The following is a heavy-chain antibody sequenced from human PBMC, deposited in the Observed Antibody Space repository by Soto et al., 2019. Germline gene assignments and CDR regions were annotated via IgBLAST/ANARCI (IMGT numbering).Heavy chain of an antibody. J-gene: IGHJ4*02. Sequence: QVQLVESGGGVVQPGRSLRLSCAASGFTFSSYGMHWVRQAPGTGLKWVAVISYDGSNKYYADSVKGRFTISRDNSKNTLYLQMNSLRAEDTAVYYCAKDGGAGGLGTLYYFDYWGQGTLVTVSS. CDR1: GFTFSSYG. D-gene: IGHD3-16*01. CDR2: ISYDGSNK. CDR3: AKDGGAGGLGTLYYFDY. V-gene: IGHV3-30*18.